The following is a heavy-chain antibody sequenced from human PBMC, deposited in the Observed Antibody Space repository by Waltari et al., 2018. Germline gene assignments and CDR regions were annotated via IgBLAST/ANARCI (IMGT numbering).Heavy chain of an antibody. CDR2: FDPEDGET. V-gene: IGHV1-24*01. CDR1: GYTLTELS. Sequence: QVQLVQSGAEVKKPGASVKVSCKVSGYTLTELSMHWVRQAPVKGLEWMGGFDPEDGETIYAQKFQGRVTMTEDTSTDTAYMELSSLRSEDTAVYYCATSQYYYDSSGYLNFDYWGQGTLVTVSS. J-gene: IGHJ4*02. D-gene: IGHD3-22*01. CDR3: ATSQYYYDSSGYLNFDY.